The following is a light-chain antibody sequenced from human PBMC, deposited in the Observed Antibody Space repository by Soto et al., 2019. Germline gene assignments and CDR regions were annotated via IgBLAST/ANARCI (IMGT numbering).Light chain of an antibody. CDR1: QSVSSN. V-gene: IGKV3-20*01. J-gene: IGKJ5*01. CDR3: QQYDNSPIT. CDR2: GAS. Sequence: TQSPSSLSASVGDRVTISCRASQSVSSNLAWYQQKPGQAPRLLIYGASSRATGIPDRFSGTGSETDFTLTISRLEPEDFAVYYCQQYDNSPITFGQGTRLEIK.